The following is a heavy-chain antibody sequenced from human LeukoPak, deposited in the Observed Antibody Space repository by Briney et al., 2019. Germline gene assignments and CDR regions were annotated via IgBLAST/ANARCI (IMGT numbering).Heavy chain of an antibody. V-gene: IGHV4-39*01. J-gene: IGHJ4*02. CDR2: IYYSGST. D-gene: IGHD3-3*01. CDR3: ARHITIFGVVIKGGSYYFDY. Sequence: SETLSLTCTVSGGSISSSSYYWGWIRQPPGKGLEWIGSIYYSGSTYYNPSLKSRVTISVDTSKNQFSQKLSSVTAADTAVYYCARHITIFGVVIKGGSYYFDYWGQGTLVTVSS. CDR1: GGSISSSSYY.